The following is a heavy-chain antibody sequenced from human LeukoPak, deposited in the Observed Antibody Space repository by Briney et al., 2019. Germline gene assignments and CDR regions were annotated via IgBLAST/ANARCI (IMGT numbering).Heavy chain of an antibody. Sequence: SETLSLTCAVYGGSFSGYYWSWIRQPPGKGLEWIGYISYSGSTNYNPSLKSRVTISVDTSKNQFSLKLSSVTAADTAVYYCARYIWGSYPTFEDYWGQGTLVTVSS. J-gene: IGHJ4*02. CDR3: ARYIWGSYPTFEDY. CDR2: ISYSGST. V-gene: IGHV4-59*01. CDR1: GGSFSGYY. D-gene: IGHD3-16*02.